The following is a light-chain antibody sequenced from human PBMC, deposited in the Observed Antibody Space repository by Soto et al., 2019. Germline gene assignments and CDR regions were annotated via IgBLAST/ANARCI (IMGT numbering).Light chain of an antibody. V-gene: IGKV1-5*03. Sequence: IQMTQSPSTLSASVGDRVTLTCRASQSINTWLAWYQQKPGRAPKLLIYWASTLETGVPPRFSGSGSGTEFTLTISGLQPDDSATYYCQQYNAHWSFGQGTKVEIK. J-gene: IGKJ1*01. CDR3: QQYNAHWS. CDR2: WAS. CDR1: QSINTW.